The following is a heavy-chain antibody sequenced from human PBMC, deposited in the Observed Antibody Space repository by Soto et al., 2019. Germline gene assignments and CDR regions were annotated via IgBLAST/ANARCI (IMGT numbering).Heavy chain of an antibody. Sequence: EVQLLESGGGLVQPGGSLRLSCTASGFTFSSYAMSWVRQAPGKGLEWVSTISGSGGSTYSADSVKGRFSISRDNSKSTLYLQINSLRADDTAVYYCAAGGTVTRLDYWGQGTLVTVSS. J-gene: IGHJ4*02. D-gene: IGHD4-17*01. CDR2: ISGSGGST. CDR3: AAGGTVTRLDY. CDR1: GFTFSSYA. V-gene: IGHV3-23*01.